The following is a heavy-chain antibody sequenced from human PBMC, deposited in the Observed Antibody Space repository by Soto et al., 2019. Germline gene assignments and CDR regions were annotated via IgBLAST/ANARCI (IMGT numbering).Heavy chain of an antibody. CDR3: ARDGGSVHYYYYGMDV. CDR1: GYTFTGYY. J-gene: IGHJ6*02. CDR2: INPNSGGT. Sequence: ASVKVSCKASGYTFTGYYMHWVRQAPGQGLEWMGWINPNSGGTNYAQKFQGWVTMTRDTSISTAYMELSRLRSDDTAVYYCARDGGSVHYYYYGMDVWGQGTTVTV. D-gene: IGHD2-15*01. V-gene: IGHV1-2*04.